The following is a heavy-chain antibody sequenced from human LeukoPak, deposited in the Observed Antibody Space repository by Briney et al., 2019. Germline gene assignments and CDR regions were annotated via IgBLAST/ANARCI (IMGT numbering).Heavy chain of an antibody. J-gene: IGHJ6*02. CDR2: INGDGGST. D-gene: IGHD5-12*01. Sequence: GGSLRLSCAASGFTFSSYWMHWAGQAPGKGLVWVSHINGDGGSTTYADSVKGRFTISRDNAKNTLYLQMNSLRAEDTAVYYCARAGDIVTTMGVWGQGTTVTVSS. V-gene: IGHV3-74*01. CDR3: ARAGDIVTTMGV. CDR1: GFTFSSYW.